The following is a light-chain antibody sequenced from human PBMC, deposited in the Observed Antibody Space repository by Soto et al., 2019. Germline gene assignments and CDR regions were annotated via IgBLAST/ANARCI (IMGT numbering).Light chain of an antibody. J-gene: IGKJ4*01. V-gene: IGKV1-5*01. CDR3: QQYNSYLT. Sequence: DIQMTQSPSTLSASVGDRVTITCRASQSISSWLAWYQQKPGKAPKLLIYDASSLESGVPSRFSGSGSGTEFRRTSSSLQPDDFATYYCQQYNSYLTFGGGTKVQIK. CDR1: QSISSW. CDR2: DAS.